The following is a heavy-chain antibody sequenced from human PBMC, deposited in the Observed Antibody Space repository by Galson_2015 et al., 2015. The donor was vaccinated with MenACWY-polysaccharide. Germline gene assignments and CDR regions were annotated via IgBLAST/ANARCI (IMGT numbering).Heavy chain of an antibody. D-gene: IGHD6-6*01. V-gene: IGHV3-30*18. CDR2: IYYDGSNK. CDR3: AKVHMAARPHWFDP. Sequence: SLRLSCAASGFSFSSYGMHWVRQAPGKGLEWVAAIYYDGSNKYYADSVKGRFTISRDNSKNTLYLQMNNLRSEDTAVYYCAKVHMAARPHWFDPWGQGTLVTVSS. J-gene: IGHJ5*02. CDR1: GFSFSSYG.